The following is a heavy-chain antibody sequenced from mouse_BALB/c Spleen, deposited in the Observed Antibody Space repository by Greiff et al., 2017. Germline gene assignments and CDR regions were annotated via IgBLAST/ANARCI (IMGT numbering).Heavy chain of an antibody. J-gene: IGHJ4*01. CDR1: GFSLTSYG. Sequence: VKLMESGPGLVQPSQSLSITCTVSGFSLTSYGVHWVRQSPGKGLEWLGVIWSGGSTDYNAAFISRLSISKDNSKSQVFFKMNSLQANDTAIYYCARGGDSYYYAMDYWGQGTSVTVSS. CDR2: IWSGGST. CDR3: ARGGDSYYYAMDY. V-gene: IGHV2-2*02.